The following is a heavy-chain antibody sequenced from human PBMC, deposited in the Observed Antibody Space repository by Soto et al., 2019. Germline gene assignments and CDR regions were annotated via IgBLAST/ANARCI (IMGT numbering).Heavy chain of an antibody. CDR2: ISYDGSNK. CDR1: GFTSSIYA. CDR3: ARSVSSYDILTGYYNPYYHYGMDV. D-gene: IGHD3-9*01. J-gene: IGHJ6*02. V-gene: IGHV3-30-3*01. Sequence: GGSLRLSCAASGFTSSIYAMHWVRQAPGKGLEWVAVISYDGSNKYYADSVKGRFTISRDNSKNTLYLQMNSLRAEDTAVYYCARSVSSYDILTGYYNPYYHYGMDVWGQGTTVTVSS.